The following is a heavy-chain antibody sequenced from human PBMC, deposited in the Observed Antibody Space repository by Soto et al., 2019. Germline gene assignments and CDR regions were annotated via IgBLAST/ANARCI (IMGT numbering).Heavy chain of an antibody. V-gene: IGHV3-23*01. J-gene: IGHJ5*02. CDR2: ISGSGGST. Sequence: EVQLLESGGGLVQPGGSLRLSCAASGFTFSSYAMSWVRQAPGKGLEWVSAISGSGGSTYYADSVKGRFTISRDNSKNTRYLQMNSLRAEDTAVYYCAKALGYCTNGVCYPENWFAPWGQGTLVTVSS. CDR1: GFTFSSYA. D-gene: IGHD2-8*01. CDR3: AKALGYCTNGVCYPENWFAP.